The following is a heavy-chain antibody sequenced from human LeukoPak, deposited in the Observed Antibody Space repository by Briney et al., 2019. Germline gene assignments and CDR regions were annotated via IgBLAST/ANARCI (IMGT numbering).Heavy chain of an antibody. CDR3: ATVTTEGYFDY. V-gene: IGHV1-3*01. D-gene: IGHD4-11*01. CDR2: INAGNGNT. CDR1: GYTFTSYA. Sequence: ASVKVSCKASGYTFTSYAMHWVRQAPGQRLEWMGWINAGNGNTKYSQKFQGRVTITADESTSTAYMELSSLRSEDTAVYYCATVTTEGYFDYWGQGTLVTVSS. J-gene: IGHJ4*02.